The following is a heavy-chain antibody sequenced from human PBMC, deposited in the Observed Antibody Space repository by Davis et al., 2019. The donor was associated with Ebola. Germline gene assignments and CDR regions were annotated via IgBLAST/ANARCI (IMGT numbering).Heavy chain of an antibody. Sequence: GSLRLSCTVSGASVSSNNYHWTWIRQPPGKGLEWIGDVYDSGSTNYSPSLKSRVTISVDTSKNQFSLMLSSVTAADTAVYYCARDYWAIEGSFDIWGQGTMVTVSS. CDR2: VYDSGST. CDR3: ARDYWAIEGSFDI. D-gene: IGHD2-8*02. CDR1: GASVSSNNYH. V-gene: IGHV4-61*01. J-gene: IGHJ3*02.